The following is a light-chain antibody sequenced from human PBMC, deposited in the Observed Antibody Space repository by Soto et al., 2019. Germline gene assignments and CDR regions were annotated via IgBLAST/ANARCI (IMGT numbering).Light chain of an antibody. CDR3: ASWDDSLRGPG. CDR2: RDN. J-gene: IGLJ3*02. V-gene: IGLV1-47*01. Sequence: QTVVTQPPSASATPGQRVTISCSGSSSNLGNNYVYWYQHLPGTAPKLLIDRDNKRPSGVPDRFSGSRSGTSASLAISGLRSEDEGDYYCASWDDSLRGPGFGGGTKVTVL. CDR1: SSNLGNNY.